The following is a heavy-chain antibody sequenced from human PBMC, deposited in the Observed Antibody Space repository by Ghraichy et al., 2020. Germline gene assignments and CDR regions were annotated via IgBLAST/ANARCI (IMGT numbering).Heavy chain of an antibody. V-gene: IGHV3-23*01. CDR1: GFSFSSYV. CDR3: AKGYSSDYGVYFDS. J-gene: IGHJ4*02. Sequence: GGSLRLSCAASGFSFSSYVMIWVRQAPGKGLEWVSSINGGGSSTNFADSVKGRFTISRDNSKHTLYLQMNGLRAEDTAVYYCAKGYSSDYGVYFDSWGQGTLVTVSS. CDR2: INGGGSST. D-gene: IGHD6-25*01.